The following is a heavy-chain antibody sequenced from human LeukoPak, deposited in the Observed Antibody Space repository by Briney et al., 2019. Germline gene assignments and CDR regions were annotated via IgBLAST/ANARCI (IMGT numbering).Heavy chain of an antibody. Sequence: ASVKVSCKASGYTFAGYHMHWVRQAPGQGLEWMGWINPNSGGTNYAQKFQGRVTMTRDTSISTAYMELSRLRSDDTAVYYCARVYNWNYSDYWGQGTLVTVSS. J-gene: IGHJ4*02. V-gene: IGHV1-2*02. CDR3: ARVYNWNYSDY. CDR2: INPNSGGT. D-gene: IGHD1-7*01. CDR1: GYTFAGYH.